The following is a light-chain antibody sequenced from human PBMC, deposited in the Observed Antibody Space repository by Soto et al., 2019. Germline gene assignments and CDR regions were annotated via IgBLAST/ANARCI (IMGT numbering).Light chain of an antibody. J-gene: IGKJ1*01. V-gene: IGKV1-12*01. CDR2: TAS. CDR1: RDIGDR. CDR3: LQASTFPRT. Sequence: DIQMTQSPSSVSASVGDRVTITCRASRDIGDRLAWFRHKPGKAPQLLIQTASTLVRETPSRFSGSGAVTDFLLTINNLQPEDFATYYCLQASTFPRTFGQGTKVDI.